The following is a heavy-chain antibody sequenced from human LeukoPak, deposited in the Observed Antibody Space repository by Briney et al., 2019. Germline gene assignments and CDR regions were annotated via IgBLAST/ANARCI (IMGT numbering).Heavy chain of an antibody. J-gene: IGHJ6*03. CDR2: ISSSSSTI. CDR1: GFTFNSYS. Sequence: PGGSLRLSCEASGFTFNSYSMNWVRQAPGRGLEGVSYISSSSSTIYYADSVKGRFTISRDNAKNSLYLKMNSLRAMDTAVYYWAALAYYYYMDVWGKGTTVTVSS. D-gene: IGHD5-12*01. V-gene: IGHV3-48*04. CDR3: AALAYYYYMDV.